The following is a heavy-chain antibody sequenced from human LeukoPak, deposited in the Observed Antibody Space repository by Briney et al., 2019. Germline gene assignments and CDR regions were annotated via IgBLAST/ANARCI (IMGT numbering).Heavy chain of an antibody. CDR1: GVTFSAYS. D-gene: IGHD3-9*01. CDR2: ISSSGTTL. Sequence: GGSLRLSCAASGVTFSAYSMNWVRQAPGKGLEWVSSISSSGTTLSYADSVKGRFTISRDNAKKSLFLQMNSLITRDTAVYYCARAGYDVLTGYSAYWSQGTLVTVSS. V-gene: IGHV3-48*01. CDR3: ARAGYDVLTGYSAY. J-gene: IGHJ4*02.